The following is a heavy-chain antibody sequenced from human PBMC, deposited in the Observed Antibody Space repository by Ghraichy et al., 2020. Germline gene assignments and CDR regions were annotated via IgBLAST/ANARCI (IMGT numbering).Heavy chain of an antibody. J-gene: IGHJ4*02. CDR2: INYVRVA. CDR1: GGSLGGYY. D-gene: IGHD2-21*01. V-gene: IGHV4-34*01. Sequence: SETLSLTCSVSGGSLGGYYWSWIRQSPGQGLEWIGEINYVRVAIYNPSLESRVTISLDGYNNEFSLRLTSLTAADTALYFCARGRYCGGGACSPRPSSFDSWGQGVPVTVSS. CDR3: ARGRYCGGGACSPRPSSFDS.